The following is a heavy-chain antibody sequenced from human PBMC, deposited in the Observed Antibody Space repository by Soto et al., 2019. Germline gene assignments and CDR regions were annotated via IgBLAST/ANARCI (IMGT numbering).Heavy chain of an antibody. V-gene: IGHV1-69*02. CDR2: VNPIVSMS. D-gene: IGHD5-12*01. CDR1: GDTFNFYS. Sequence: QVQLVQSGAEVKRPGSSVKVSCKASGDTFNFYSINWVRQAPGLGLEWMGRVNPIVSMSNYAQKFQGRVTMNADKSTSYSYMELSGPRSEDTAICCCASRYASASPASNYWEPGAVVTVSS. J-gene: IGHJ4*02. CDR3: ASRYASASPASNY.